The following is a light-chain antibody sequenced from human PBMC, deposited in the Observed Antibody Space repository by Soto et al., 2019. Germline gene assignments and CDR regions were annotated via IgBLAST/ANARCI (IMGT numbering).Light chain of an antibody. Sequence: EIVLTQSPATLSLSPGARSPLSCRASQSVSSYLAWYQQKPGQAPRLLIYDASNRATGIPARFSGSGSGTDFTLTISSLEPEDFAVYYCQQRSNWPPITVGKGTRLEIK. V-gene: IGKV3-11*01. CDR1: QSVSSY. CDR3: QQRSNWPPIT. CDR2: DAS. J-gene: IGKJ5*01.